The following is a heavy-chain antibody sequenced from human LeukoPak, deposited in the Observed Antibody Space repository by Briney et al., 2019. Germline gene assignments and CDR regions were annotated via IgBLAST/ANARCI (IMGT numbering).Heavy chain of an antibody. J-gene: IGHJ6*02. V-gene: IGHV4-59*08. CDR2: IYYSGST. CDR1: GGSISSYY. D-gene: IGHD1-14*01. CDR3: ARLSTTLDYYYYGMDV. Sequence: SETLSITCTVSGGSISSYYWSWIRQPPGKGLEWIGYIYYSGSTNYIPSLKSRVTISVDTSKNQFSLKLSSVTAADTAVYYCARLSTTLDYYYYGMDVWGQGTTVTVSS.